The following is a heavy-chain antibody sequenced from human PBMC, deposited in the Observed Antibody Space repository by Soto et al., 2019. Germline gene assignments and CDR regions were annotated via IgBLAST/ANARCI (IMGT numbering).Heavy chain of an antibody. D-gene: IGHD2-15*01. V-gene: IGHV3-21*01. CDR1: GFTFSSYS. J-gene: IGHJ6*02. Sequence: GGSLRLSCAASGFTFSSYSMNWVRQAPGKGLEWVSSISSSSSYIYYADSVKGRFTISRDNAKNSLYLQMNSLRAEDTAVYYCAVPRPGGRSYYGMDVWGQGTTVTVSS. CDR3: AVPRPGGRSYYGMDV. CDR2: ISSSSSYI.